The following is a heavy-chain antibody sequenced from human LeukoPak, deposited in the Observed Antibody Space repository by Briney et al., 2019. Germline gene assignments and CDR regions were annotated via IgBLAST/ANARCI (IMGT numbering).Heavy chain of an antibody. J-gene: IGHJ6*02. CDR3: ARSVVQLWNYYYGMDV. V-gene: IGHV4-59*08. CDR1: GGSISSYY. Sequence: SETLSLTCTASGGSISSYYWSWIRQPPGKGLEWIGYIYYSGSTNYNPSLKSRVTISVDTSKNQFSLKLSSVTAADTAVYYCARSVVQLWNYYYGMDVWGQGTTVTVSS. D-gene: IGHD5-18*01. CDR2: IYYSGST.